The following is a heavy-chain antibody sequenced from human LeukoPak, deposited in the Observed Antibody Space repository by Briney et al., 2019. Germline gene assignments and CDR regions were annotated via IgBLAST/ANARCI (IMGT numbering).Heavy chain of an antibody. Sequence: GGSLRLSCAASGFTFSSYGMHWVRQAPGKGLEWVAFIRYDGSNKYYADSVKGRFTISGDNSKNTLYLQMNSLRAEDTAVYYCAKVGRAGTVSSDYWGQGTLVTVSS. CDR3: AKVGRAGTVSSDY. CDR1: GFTFSSYG. D-gene: IGHD6-19*01. V-gene: IGHV3-30*02. J-gene: IGHJ4*02. CDR2: IRYDGSNK.